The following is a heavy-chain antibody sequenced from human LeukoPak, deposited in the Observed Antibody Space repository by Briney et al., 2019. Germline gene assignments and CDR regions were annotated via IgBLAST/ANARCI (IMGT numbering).Heavy chain of an antibody. CDR3: AREHLLRHFDWLSRGWFDP. J-gene: IGHJ5*02. Sequence: GASVEVSCKASGYTFTGYYMHWVRQAPGQGLEWMGRINPNSGGTNYAQKFQGRVTMTRGTSISTAYMELSRLRSDDTAVYYCAREHLLRHFDWLSRGWFDPWGQGTLVTVSS. CDR2: INPNSGGT. CDR1: GYTFTGYY. V-gene: IGHV1-2*06. D-gene: IGHD3-9*01.